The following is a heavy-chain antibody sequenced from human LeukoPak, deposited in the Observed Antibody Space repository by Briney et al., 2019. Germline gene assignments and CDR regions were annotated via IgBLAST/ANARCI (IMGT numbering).Heavy chain of an antibody. CDR1: GFSFSIYA. D-gene: IGHD2-21*02. CDR2: IKNGGNDP. J-gene: IGHJ4*02. CDR3: ARGGHDFNPFYW. V-gene: IGHV3-23*01. Sequence: GGSLRLSCAASGFSFSIYAMGWVRQAPGKGLGWVSSIKNGGNDPFYADSVKGRFTISRDNPKNTLFLQLSSLRAEDSAVYYCARGGHDFNPFYWWGQGTLVTVSS.